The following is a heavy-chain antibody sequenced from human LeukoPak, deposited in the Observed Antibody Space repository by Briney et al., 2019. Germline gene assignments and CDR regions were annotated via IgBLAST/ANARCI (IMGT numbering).Heavy chain of an antibody. J-gene: IGHJ5*02. V-gene: IGHV3-74*01. CDR3: ARDLGQYYDTSDNWFDP. CDR2: INSDGINT. D-gene: IGHD3-22*01. Sequence: GGSLRLSCAASGFTFSSFGMSWVRQAPGKGLVWVSRINSDGINTSYADSVKGRFTISRDNAKNTLNLQMNSLRAEDTAVYYCARDLGQYYDTSDNWFDPWGQGTLVTVSS. CDR1: GFTFSSFG.